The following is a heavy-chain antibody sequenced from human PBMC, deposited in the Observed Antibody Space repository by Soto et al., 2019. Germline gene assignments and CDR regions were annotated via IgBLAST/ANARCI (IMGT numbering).Heavy chain of an antibody. CDR1: GFSLSTRGVG. Sequence: QITLKESGPTLVKPTQTLTLTCTFSGFSLSTRGVGVGWIRQPPGKALEWLAIIYWDDDKRYSPSLKSRLTITKDTSKNQVVLTMTHMDPVDTATYYCAHKGGGDRILDYWGQGTLVTVSS. J-gene: IGHJ4*02. V-gene: IGHV2-5*02. D-gene: IGHD3-16*01. CDR2: IYWDDDK. CDR3: AHKGGGDRILDY.